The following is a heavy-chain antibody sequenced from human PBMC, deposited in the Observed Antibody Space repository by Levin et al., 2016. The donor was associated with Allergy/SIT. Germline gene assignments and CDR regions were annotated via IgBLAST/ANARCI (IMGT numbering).Heavy chain of an antibody. CDR3: TRGAGESYHSYYFDS. CDR2: IIPIFGTA. V-gene: IGHV1-69*05. CDR1: GGSFNVYA. Sequence: SVKVSCKASGGSFNVYAISWVRQAPGQGLEWMGGIIPIFGTANYAQRFQGRFTISRDESEDIAYLQMNSLKTEDTAVYYCTRGAGESYHSYYFDSWGQGTLVSVSS. J-gene: IGHJ4*02. D-gene: IGHD1-26*01.